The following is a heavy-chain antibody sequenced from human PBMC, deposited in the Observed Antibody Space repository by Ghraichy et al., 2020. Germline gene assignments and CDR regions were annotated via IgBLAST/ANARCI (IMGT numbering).Heavy chain of an antibody. D-gene: IGHD4-17*01. J-gene: IGHJ4*02. V-gene: IGHV1-8*01. CDR2: MNPNSGNT. CDR1: GYTFTSYD. Sequence: VSVKVSCKASGYTFTSYDINWVRQATGQGLEWMGWMNPNSGNTGYAQKFQGRVTMTRNTSISTAYMELSSLRSEDTAVYYCARMIWHDYGDYNYYFDYWGQGTLVTVSS. CDR3: ARMIWHDYGDYNYYFDY.